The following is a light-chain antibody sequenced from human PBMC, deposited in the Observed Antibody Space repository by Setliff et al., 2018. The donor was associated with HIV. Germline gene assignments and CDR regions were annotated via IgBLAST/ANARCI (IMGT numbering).Light chain of an antibody. V-gene: IGLV2-14*01. CDR1: SSDFGDYQS. J-gene: IGLJ1*01. Sequence: QSVLTQPASVSGSPGQSITISCTAISSDFGDYQSVSWYQQHPGKAPKLMIYEVSDRPSGVSNRFSGSKSGNTASLTISGLQAEDEADYYCSSYTYTSTPVFGTGTKVTVL. CDR2: EVS. CDR3: SSYTYTSTPV.